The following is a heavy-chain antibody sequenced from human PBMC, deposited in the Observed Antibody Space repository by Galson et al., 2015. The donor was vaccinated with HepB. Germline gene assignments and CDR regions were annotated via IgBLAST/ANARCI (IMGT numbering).Heavy chain of an antibody. CDR1: GFTFSSYA. V-gene: IGHV3-23*01. Sequence: SLRLSCAASGFTFSSYAMSWVRQVPGKGLEWVSGVSGNGGSTHYADSVKGRLTVSRDNSKNTLYLQMDSLRAEDTAVYFCAKQVAAAGTAFYFDYWGQGTLVTVSS. J-gene: IGHJ4*02. CDR3: AKQVAAAGTAFYFDY. CDR2: VSGNGGST. D-gene: IGHD6-13*01.